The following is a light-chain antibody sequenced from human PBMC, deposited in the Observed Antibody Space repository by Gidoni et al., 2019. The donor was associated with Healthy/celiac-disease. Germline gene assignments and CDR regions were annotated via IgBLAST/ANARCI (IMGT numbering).Light chain of an antibody. Sequence: EIALTRSTATLSLSPGERATLSCRASQSVSSYLAWYQQKPGQAPRLLIYDASNRATGIPARFSGSGSGTDFTLTISSLEPEDFAVYYCQQRSNWPPLTFGGGTKVEIK. CDR1: QSVSSY. CDR3: QQRSNWPPLT. V-gene: IGKV3-11*01. CDR2: DAS. J-gene: IGKJ4*01.